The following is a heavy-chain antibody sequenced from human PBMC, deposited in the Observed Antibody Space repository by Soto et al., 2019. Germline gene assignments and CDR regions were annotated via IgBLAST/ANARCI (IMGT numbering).Heavy chain of an antibody. D-gene: IGHD6-19*01. CDR3: AKAKTTGWYYFDY. CDR1: GFTFSNFA. V-gene: IGHV3-23*01. CDR2: ISASGRDT. Sequence: PGGSLRLSCVGSGFTFSNFAMSWVRQAPGKGLEWVSGISASGRDTYYADSVKDRFTISRDSSRNTLYLQMNSLRAEDTATYYCAKAKTTGWYYFDYWGQGALVTVSS. J-gene: IGHJ4*02.